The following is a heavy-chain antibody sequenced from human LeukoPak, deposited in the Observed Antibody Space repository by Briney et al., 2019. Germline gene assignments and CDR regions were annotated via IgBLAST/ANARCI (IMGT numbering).Heavy chain of an antibody. CDR3: AKDSLFDILTGYYKG. J-gene: IGHJ4*02. V-gene: IGHV3-23*01. CDR1: GFTFSSYA. CDR2: ISGSGGST. Sequence: GESLRLSRAASGFTFSSYAMSWVRQPPGKGLEWVSAISGSGGSTYYADSVKGRFTISRDNSKNTLYLQMNSLRAEDTAVYYCAKDSLFDILTGYYKGWGQGTLVTVSS. D-gene: IGHD3-9*01.